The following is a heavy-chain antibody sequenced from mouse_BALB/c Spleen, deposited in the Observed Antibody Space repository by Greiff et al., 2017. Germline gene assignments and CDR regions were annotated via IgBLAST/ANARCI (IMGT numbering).Heavy chain of an antibody. Sequence: EVQLVESGGGLVQPGGSLKLSCAASGFTFSSYTMSWVRQTPEKRLEWVAYISNGGGSTYYPDTVKGRFTISRDNAKNTLYLQMSSLKSEDTAMYYCARPPYFDYWGQGTTLTVSS. CDR1: GFTFSSYT. V-gene: IGHV5-12-2*01. CDR3: ARPPYFDY. J-gene: IGHJ2*01. CDR2: ISNGGGST.